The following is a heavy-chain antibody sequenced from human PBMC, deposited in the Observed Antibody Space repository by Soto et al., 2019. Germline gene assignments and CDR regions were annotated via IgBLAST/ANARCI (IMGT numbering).Heavy chain of an antibody. CDR2: IYYSGST. CDR3: ARYGYYDFWSGYYDNGMDV. CDR1: GGSISSYY. Sequence: TLSLTCTVSGGSISSYYWSWIRQPPGKGLEWIGYIYYSGSTNYNPSLKSRVTISVDTSRNQFSLKLSSVTAADTAVYYCARYGYYDFWSGYYDNGMDVWGQGATVTVS. D-gene: IGHD3-3*01. J-gene: IGHJ6*02. V-gene: IGHV4-59*01.